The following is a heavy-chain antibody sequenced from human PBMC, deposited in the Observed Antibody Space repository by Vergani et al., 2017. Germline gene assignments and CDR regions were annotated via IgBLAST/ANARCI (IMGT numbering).Heavy chain of an antibody. CDR3: AKEFCGTGNWYGWNHLEV. D-gene: IGHD1-20*01. Sequence: QVQLVESGGGVVQPGGSLRLACVASGFTFSDYGIHWVRQAPGKGLEWVAFIRFDSTNKYYVDSVKGRFTISRDNGQSYLYLDMDNLRVEDTAVYFCAKEFCGTGNWYGWNHLEVWGEGTSVTVSS. J-gene: IGHJ6*04. V-gene: IGHV3-30*02. CDR2: IRFDSTNK. CDR1: GFTFSDYG.